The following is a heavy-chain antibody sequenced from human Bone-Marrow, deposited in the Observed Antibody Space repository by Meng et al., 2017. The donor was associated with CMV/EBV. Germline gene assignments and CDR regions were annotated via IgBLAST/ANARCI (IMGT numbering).Heavy chain of an antibody. J-gene: IGHJ6*02. V-gene: IGHV3-13*01. CDR1: GLTFSRYD. D-gene: IGHD3-3*01. CDR2: IGTAGDT. Sequence: GESLKISCAASGLTFSRYDMHWVRQPTGKGLEWVSAIGTAGDTYYPDSVKGRFTISRDNSKNTLYLQMNSLRAEDTAVYYCASSKYYDFWSGYYRFDYYGMDVWGQGTTVTVSS. CDR3: ASSKYYDFWSGYYRFDYYGMDV.